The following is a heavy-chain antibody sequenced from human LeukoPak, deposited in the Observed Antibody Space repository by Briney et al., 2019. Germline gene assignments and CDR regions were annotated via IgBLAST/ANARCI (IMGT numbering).Heavy chain of an antibody. CDR3: ATDQRGAGLGFRYGSGSYNGLDV. CDR1: GYTLTELS. Sequence: ASVKVSCKVSGYTLTELSMHWVRQTPGKGLEWMGDFDPEDGETLYAQKFQGRVTMTEDTSTDTAYMELSSLRSEDTAVYYCATDQRGAGLGFRYGSGSYNGLDVWGQGTAVTVSS. D-gene: IGHD3-10*01. CDR2: FDPEDGET. V-gene: IGHV1-24*01. J-gene: IGHJ6*02.